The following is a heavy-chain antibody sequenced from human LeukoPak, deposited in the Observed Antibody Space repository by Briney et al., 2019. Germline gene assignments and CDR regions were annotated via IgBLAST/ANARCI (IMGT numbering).Heavy chain of an antibody. D-gene: IGHD2/OR15-2a*01. Sequence: PGRSLRLSCTTSGFTFGDYAMAWVRQTPGKGLECVGSIGSKTSGGTTEYPASVEGRFTISRDDSRGIAYLQMNSLKIEDTAVYYCTRWRRASMLYYWGQGTLVTVSS. CDR1: GFTFGDYA. J-gene: IGHJ4*02. CDR3: TRWRRASMLYY. V-gene: IGHV3-49*04. CDR2: IGSKTSGGTT.